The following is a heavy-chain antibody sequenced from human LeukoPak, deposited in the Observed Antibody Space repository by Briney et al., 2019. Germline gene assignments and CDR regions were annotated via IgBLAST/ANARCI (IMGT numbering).Heavy chain of an antibody. D-gene: IGHD3-9*01. Sequence: GGSLRLSCVVSGFTFSSYAMSWVRQAPGKGLEWVSGISGSGGSTYYADSVKGRFTISRDNAKNSLYLQMNSLRAEDTAVYYCARDEELRFFDWLPRLDYWGQGTLVTVSS. J-gene: IGHJ4*02. CDR2: ISGSGGST. V-gene: IGHV3-23*01. CDR1: GFTFSSYA. CDR3: ARDEELRFFDWLPRLDY.